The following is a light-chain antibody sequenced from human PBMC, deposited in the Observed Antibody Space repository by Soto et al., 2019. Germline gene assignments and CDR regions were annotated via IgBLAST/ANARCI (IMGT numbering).Light chain of an antibody. Sequence: DIQMTQSPSTLSASVGDRVVITCRASRSISSWLAWYQQKPGKAPKLLIYKASSLQSRVSSRFSGSGSGTEFTLTINSLQPDDFATYYCHRYDNSWSFGQGTKVEIK. CDR3: HRYDNSWS. CDR1: RSISSW. V-gene: IGKV1-5*03. CDR2: KAS. J-gene: IGKJ1*01.